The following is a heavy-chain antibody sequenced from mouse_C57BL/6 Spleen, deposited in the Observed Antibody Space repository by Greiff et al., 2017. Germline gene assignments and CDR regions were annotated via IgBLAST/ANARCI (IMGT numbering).Heavy chain of an antibody. CDR3: APQLGAFDG. CDR2: IHPNSGST. V-gene: IGHV1-64*01. D-gene: IGHD4-1*02. J-gene: IGHJ2*01. CDR1: GYTFTSYW. Sequence: VQLQQPGAELVKPGASVKLSCKASGYTFTSYWMHWVKQRPGQGLEWIGMIHPNSGSTNYNENFKSKATLTVDKSSSTAYMQLSSLTSEDSAVYYCAPQLGAFDGWGQGTTLTVSS.